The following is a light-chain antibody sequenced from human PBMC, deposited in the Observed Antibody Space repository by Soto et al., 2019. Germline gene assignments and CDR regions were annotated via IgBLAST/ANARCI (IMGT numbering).Light chain of an antibody. CDR1: SSDVGTYNS. V-gene: IGLV2-14*01. J-gene: IGLJ1*01. Sequence: QSALTQPASVSGSPGQSITLSCTGTSSDVGTYNSVSWYQQHPAKAPKLIIYEVINRPSGVSNRFSGSKSGNTASLTISGLQAEDEAEFYCSSYTTGSTFVIGTGTKLTVL. CDR2: EVI. CDR3: SSYTTGSTFV.